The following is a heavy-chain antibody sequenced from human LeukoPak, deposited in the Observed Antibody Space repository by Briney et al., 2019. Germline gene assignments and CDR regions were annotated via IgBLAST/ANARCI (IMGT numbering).Heavy chain of an antibody. V-gene: IGHV4-39*01. CDR1: GDSISSSSYY. Sequence: SETLSLTCTVSGDSISSSSYYWGWIRQPPGKGLEWIGSIYYSGSTYYNPSLKSRVTISVDTSKNQFSLKLSSVTAADTAVYYCARQRPVAARPDYWGQGTLVTVSS. CDR3: ARQRPVAARPDY. D-gene: IGHD6-6*01. J-gene: IGHJ4*02. CDR2: IYYSGST.